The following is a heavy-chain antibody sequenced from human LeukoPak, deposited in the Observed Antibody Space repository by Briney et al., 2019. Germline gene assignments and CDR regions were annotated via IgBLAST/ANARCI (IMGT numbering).Heavy chain of an antibody. D-gene: IGHD6-13*01. J-gene: IGHJ3*02. CDR1: GGSISSSSYY. CDR2: IYYSGST. Sequence: PSETLSLTCTVSGGSISSSSYYWGWIRQPPGKGLEWIGSIYYSGSTYYNPSLKSRVTISVDTSKNQFSLKLSSVTAADTAVYYCTRDGWVGGSSWFGSYAFDIWGQGTMVTVSS. CDR3: TRDGWVGGSSWFGSYAFDI. V-gene: IGHV4-39*07.